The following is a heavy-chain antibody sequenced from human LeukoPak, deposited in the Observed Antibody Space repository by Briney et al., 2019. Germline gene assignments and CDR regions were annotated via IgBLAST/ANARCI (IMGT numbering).Heavy chain of an antibody. CDR2: ISWNSGSI. D-gene: IGHD5-12*01. Sequence: GGSLRLSCAASGFTFDDYAMHWDRQAPGKGLEWVSGISWNSGSIGYADSVKGRFTISRDNAKNSLYLQMNSLRAEDMALYYCAKAGGYDLRLVNFDYWGQGTLVTVSS. CDR1: GFTFDDYA. J-gene: IGHJ4*02. CDR3: AKAGGYDLRLVNFDY. V-gene: IGHV3-9*03.